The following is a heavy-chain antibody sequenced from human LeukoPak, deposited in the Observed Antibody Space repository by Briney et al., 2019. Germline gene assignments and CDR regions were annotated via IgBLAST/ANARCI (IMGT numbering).Heavy chain of an antibody. CDR1: GFTFTAYY. D-gene: IGHD3-9*01. J-gene: IGHJ3*02. CDR2: INPNSGGT. CDR3: ARVGAQRYFDWLLLKDAFDI. V-gene: IGHV1-2*02. Sequence: ASVTVSCKASGFTFTAYYMHWVRQAPGQGLEWMGWINPNSGGTNYAQKFQGRVTMTRDTSISTAYMELSRLRSDDTAAYYCARVGAQRYFDWLLLKDAFDIWGQGTMVTVSS.